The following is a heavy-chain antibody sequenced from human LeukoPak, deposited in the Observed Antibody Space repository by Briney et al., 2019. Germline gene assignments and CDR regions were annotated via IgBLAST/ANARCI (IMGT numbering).Heavy chain of an antibody. CDR2: FYYGGTT. Sequence: KPGGSLRLSCAASGFTVSSNYMSGVRQPPGKGLEWIGSFYYGGTTHYNPSLQSRVTISVDRSKNQFSLKLTSVTAADTAVYYCASDFGYWGQGTLVTVSS. D-gene: IGHD3-10*01. CDR1: GFTVSSNY. V-gene: IGHV4-39*07. CDR3: ASDFGY. J-gene: IGHJ4*02.